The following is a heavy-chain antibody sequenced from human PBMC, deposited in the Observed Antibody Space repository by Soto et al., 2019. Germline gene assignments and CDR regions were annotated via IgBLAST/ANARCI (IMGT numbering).Heavy chain of an antibody. J-gene: IGHJ4*02. Sequence: QVQLVQSGAEVKKPGASVKVSCKASGYTFTSYGISWVRQAPGQGREWMGWIIAYNGNTKYAQKRQGRVTMTTATSTRTAYMEMRSLRSDDTAVYYCARDWAAAGTFDYWGQGTLVTVSS. CDR1: GYTFTSYG. D-gene: IGHD6-13*01. CDR3: ARDWAAAGTFDY. V-gene: IGHV1-18*01. CDR2: IIAYNGNT.